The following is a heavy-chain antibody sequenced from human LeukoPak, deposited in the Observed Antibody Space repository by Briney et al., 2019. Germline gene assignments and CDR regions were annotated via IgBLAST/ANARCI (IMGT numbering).Heavy chain of an antibody. J-gene: IGHJ3*02. CDR2: VNHSGST. CDR1: GGSFSGYY. Sequence: SETLSLTCAVYGGSFSGYYWSWIRQPPGKGLEWIGEVNHSGSTNYNPSLKSRVTISVDTSKNQFSLKLSSVTAADTAVYYCARGSSAFDIWGQGTMVTVSS. CDR3: ARGSSAFDI. V-gene: IGHV4-34*01.